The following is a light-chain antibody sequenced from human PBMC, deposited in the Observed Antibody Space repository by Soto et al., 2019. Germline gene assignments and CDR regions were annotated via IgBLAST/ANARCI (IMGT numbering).Light chain of an antibody. CDR1: QTSSSY. J-gene: IGKJ2*01. CDR2: AAS. CDR3: QQSFSAPPYT. Sequence: DIQMTQSPSSLSASVGDRVTITCRASQTSSSYLNWYQQIPGKAPKLLIYAASSLLSGVPSRFSGSGSGTNFTLTISSLQPEDFATYYCQQSFSAPPYTFGQGTKLDIK. V-gene: IGKV1-39*01.